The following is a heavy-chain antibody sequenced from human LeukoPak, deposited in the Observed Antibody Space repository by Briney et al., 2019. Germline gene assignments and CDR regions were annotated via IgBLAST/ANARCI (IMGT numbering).Heavy chain of an antibody. J-gene: IGHJ5*02. CDR1: GCSISSYY. CDR2: IYTSGST. Sequence: PSETLSLTCTVSGCSISSYYWSWIRQPAGKGLEWSGRIYTSGSTNYNPSLKSRVTMSVDTSKNQFSLKLSSVTAADTAVYYCARDLSVGWFDPWGQGTLVTVSS. CDR3: ARDLSVGWFDP. V-gene: IGHV4-4*07. D-gene: IGHD2/OR15-2a*01.